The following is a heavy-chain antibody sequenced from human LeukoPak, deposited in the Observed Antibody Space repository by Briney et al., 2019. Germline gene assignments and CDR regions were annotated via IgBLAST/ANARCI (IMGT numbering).Heavy chain of an antibody. V-gene: IGHV3-33*01. D-gene: IGHD3-22*01. CDR2: IWYDGSNK. CDR3: ARGDSSGYYSPYDY. Sequence: GGSLRLSCAASGFTFSSYGMHWVRQAPGKGLEWVAVIWYDGSNKYYADSVKGRFTISRDNSKNTLYLQMNSLRAEDTAVYYCARGDSSGYYSPYDYWGQGTLVTVSS. J-gene: IGHJ4*02. CDR1: GFTFSSYG.